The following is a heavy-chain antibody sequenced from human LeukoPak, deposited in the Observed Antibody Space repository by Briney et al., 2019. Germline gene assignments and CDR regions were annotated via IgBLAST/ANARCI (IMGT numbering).Heavy chain of an antibody. CDR3: ARRQGCSSTSCPPDY. CDR1: GYSFNTYW. CDR2: IYPGDSDT. J-gene: IGHJ4*02. V-gene: IGHV5-51*07. D-gene: IGHD2-2*01. Sequence: PGASLKISCRGSGYSFNTYWIGWLHQLPGKGLEWMGIIYPGDSDTRYSPSFQGQVTMAADKSINNAYLQWSSLKASDTAMYYCARRQGCSSTSCPPDYWGQGTLVTVSS.